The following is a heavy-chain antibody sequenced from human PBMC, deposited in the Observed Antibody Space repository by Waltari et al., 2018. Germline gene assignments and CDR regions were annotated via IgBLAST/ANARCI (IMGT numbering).Heavy chain of an antibody. Sequence: QVQLRESGPGLVKPSETLSLICSVSGDSITNYYWSWVRQPPGKGLEWIGYIAYSGSTRYNPSLKSRATISVDTSKKQFSLRLGSVTAADTAIYYCARSYDFWSGYPLHYWGQGTLVTVSS. J-gene: IGHJ4*02. CDR2: IAYSGST. V-gene: IGHV4-59*01. D-gene: IGHD3-3*01. CDR3: ARSYDFWSGYPLHY. CDR1: GDSITNYY.